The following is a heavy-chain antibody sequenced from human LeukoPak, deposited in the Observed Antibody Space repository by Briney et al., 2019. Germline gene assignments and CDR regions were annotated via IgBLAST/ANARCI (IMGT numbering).Heavy chain of an antibody. Sequence: GGSLRLSCAASGFTFSSYGMHWVRQAPGKGLEWVAVISYDGSNKYYADSVKGRFTISRDNSKNTLYLQMNSLRAEDTAVYYCAKGGRITISPIDYWGQGTLVTVSS. CDR3: AKGGRITISPIDY. CDR2: ISYDGSNK. J-gene: IGHJ4*02. V-gene: IGHV3-30*18. D-gene: IGHD3-3*01. CDR1: GFTFSSYG.